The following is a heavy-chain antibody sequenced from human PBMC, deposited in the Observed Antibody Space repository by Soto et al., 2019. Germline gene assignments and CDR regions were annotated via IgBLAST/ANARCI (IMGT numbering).Heavy chain of an antibody. J-gene: IGHJ4*02. D-gene: IGHD2-21*02. CDR1: GFSFSNAW. Sequence: EVQLVESGGGLVKPGGSLRLSCAASGFSFSNAWMNWVRQAPGKGLEWVGRIKSSTDGGTTDYAAPVKGKFTISRDDSKNTLYLQMNSLKTEDTAVYFCTTPHLIEVLTAMQDYWGQGTRVTVSS. CDR2: IKSSTDGGTT. V-gene: IGHV3-15*07. CDR3: TTPHLIEVLTAMQDY.